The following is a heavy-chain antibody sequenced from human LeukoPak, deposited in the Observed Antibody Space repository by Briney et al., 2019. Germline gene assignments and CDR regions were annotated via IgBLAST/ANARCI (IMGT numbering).Heavy chain of an antibody. D-gene: IGHD7-27*01. CDR2: IDGSGRTI. J-gene: IGHJ4*02. CDR3: ERGNWGPFY. CDR1: GFTFSDYY. Sequence: PGGSLRLSCAASGFTFSDYYMSWMRQAPGKGLEWVAHIDGSGRTIYYIDSVKGRFTISRDNARNSPYLQMISLRAEDTAVYSCERGNWGPFYCGEGTLVT. V-gene: IGHV3-11*01.